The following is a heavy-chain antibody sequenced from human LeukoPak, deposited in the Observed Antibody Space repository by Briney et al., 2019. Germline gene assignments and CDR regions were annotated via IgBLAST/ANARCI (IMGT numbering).Heavy chain of an antibody. V-gene: IGHV4-61*01. Sequence: SETLSLTCTVSGGSVSSGSYFWSWIRQPPGKGLEWIGYIYYSGSTNYNPSLKSRVTISKDTSKNQFSLKLSSVTAADTAVYYCARGRSHIRYCSSTSCPRGYFDYWGQGTLVTVSS. CDR1: GGSVSSGSYF. CDR3: ARGRSHIRYCSSTSCPRGYFDY. D-gene: IGHD2-2*01. CDR2: IYYSGST. J-gene: IGHJ4*02.